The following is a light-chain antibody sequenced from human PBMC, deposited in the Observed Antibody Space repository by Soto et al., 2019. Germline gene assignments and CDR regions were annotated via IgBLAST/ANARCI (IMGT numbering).Light chain of an antibody. CDR2: GAS. CDR3: QQYGISPRT. CDR1: QSVSSSY. V-gene: IGKV3-20*01. Sequence: EIVLTQSPGTLSLSPGERATLSCRASQSVSSSYLAWYQQKPGQDPRLLIYGASSRATGIPDRFSGSGSGTDFTLTISRLEPAAFAVYYCQQYGISPRTFGQATKLEIQ. J-gene: IGKJ1*01.